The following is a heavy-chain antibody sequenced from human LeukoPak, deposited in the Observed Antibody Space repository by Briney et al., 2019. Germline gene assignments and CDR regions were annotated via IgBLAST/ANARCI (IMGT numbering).Heavy chain of an antibody. J-gene: IGHJ4*02. D-gene: IGHD4-23*01. CDR2: INHSGST. Sequence: PSETLSLTCAVYGGSFSGYYWSWIRQPPGKGLEWIGEINHSGSTNYNPSLKSRVTISVDTSKNQFSLKLSSVTAAGTAVYYCARLVADYGGNFGPDNSWFLFDYWGQGTLVTVSS. CDR3: ARLVADYGGNFGPDNSWFLFDY. CDR1: GGSFSGYY. V-gene: IGHV4-34*01.